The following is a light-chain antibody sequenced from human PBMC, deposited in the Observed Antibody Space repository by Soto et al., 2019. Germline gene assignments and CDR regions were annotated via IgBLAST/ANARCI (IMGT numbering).Light chain of an antibody. Sequence: EIVMTQSPATLSVSPGERATLSCRASQSVSSKLAWYQQKPGQAPRLLIYGASTRATGIPARFSGSGSGTEFTFTISSLQSEDFAVYYCQQYNKWYTFGQGTKLEIK. J-gene: IGKJ2*01. CDR1: QSVSSK. CDR2: GAS. CDR3: QQYNKWYT. V-gene: IGKV3-15*01.